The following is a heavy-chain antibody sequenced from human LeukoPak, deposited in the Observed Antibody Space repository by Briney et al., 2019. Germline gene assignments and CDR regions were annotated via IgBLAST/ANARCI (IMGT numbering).Heavy chain of an antibody. CDR1: GYTLTELS. V-gene: IGHV1-18*01. J-gene: IGHJ4*02. CDR3: ADMTSGDY. D-gene: IGHD4-11*01. CDR2: ISAYNGNT. Sequence: ASVKVSCKVSGYTLTELSMHWVRQAPGQGLEWMGWISAYNGNTNYAQKLQGRVTMTTDTSTSTAYMELRSLRSDDTAVYYCADMTSGDYWGQGTLVTVSS.